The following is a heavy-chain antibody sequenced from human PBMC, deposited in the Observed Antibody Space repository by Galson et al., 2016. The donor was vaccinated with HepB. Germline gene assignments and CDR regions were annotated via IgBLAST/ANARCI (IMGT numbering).Heavy chain of an antibody. CDR1: GFAFSSHW. CDR2: LNSDGTIS. D-gene: IGHD4-23*01. V-gene: IGHV3-74*01. Sequence: SLRLSCAASGFAFSSHWMHWVRQDLGKGLVWVSRLNSDGTISNYADSVNGRFTISRDNAKNTLYLQMNSLRAEDTAVYFCVRDHSVVPTTAYNWFDPWGRGTLVTVSS. CDR3: VRDHSVVPTTAYNWFDP. J-gene: IGHJ5*02.